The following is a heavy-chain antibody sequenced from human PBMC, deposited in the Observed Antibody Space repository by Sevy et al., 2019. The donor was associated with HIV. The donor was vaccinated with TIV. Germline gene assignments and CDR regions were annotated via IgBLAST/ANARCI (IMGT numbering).Heavy chain of an antibody. D-gene: IGHD3-10*01. V-gene: IGHV4-4*07. J-gene: IGHJ4*02. CDR1: GGSISSYY. CDR2: IYTSGST. CDR3: AREVLLWFVELSPYYFDY. Sequence: SETLSLTCTVSGGSISSYYWSWIRQPAGKGLEWIGRIYTSGSTNYNPSLKSRVTMSVDTSKNQFSLKLSSVTAADTAVYYCAREVLLWFVELSPYYFDYWGQGTLVTVSS.